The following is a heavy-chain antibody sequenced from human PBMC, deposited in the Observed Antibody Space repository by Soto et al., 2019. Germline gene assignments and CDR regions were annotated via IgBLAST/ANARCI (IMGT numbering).Heavy chain of an antibody. D-gene: IGHD6-19*01. CDR1: GYTFTSYD. CDR2: MNPSTGNT. V-gene: IGHV1-8*01. J-gene: IGHJ5*02. Sequence: QVQLVQSGAEVKKPGASVKVSCKASGYTFTSYDIIWVRQATGQGLERMGWMNPSTGNTDSAEKFQGRLTMTRNTSISPVYMELSSLSFEDTAVYYCARGRIIVAGGFDPWGQGTLVTVSS. CDR3: ARGRIIVAGGFDP.